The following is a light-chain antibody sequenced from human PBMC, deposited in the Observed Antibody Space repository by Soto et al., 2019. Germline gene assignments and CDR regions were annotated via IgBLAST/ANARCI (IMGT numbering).Light chain of an antibody. CDR3: CSYAVTFYV. J-gene: IGLJ1*01. V-gene: IGLV2-11*01. CDR2: DVS. Sequence: QSVLTPRRSGSWSPGHSVTISCPVPSIDVVGSNYVSWYQQHPGKAPKLMIYDVSERPSGVPDRFSGSKSGNTASLTISGLQAEDEADYYCCSYAVTFYVFGTGTKGTV. CDR1: SIDVVGSNY.